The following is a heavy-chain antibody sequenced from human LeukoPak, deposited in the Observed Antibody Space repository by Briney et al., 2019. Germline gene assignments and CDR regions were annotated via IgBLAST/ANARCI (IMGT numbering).Heavy chain of an antibody. D-gene: IGHD2-2*03. Sequence: GGSLRLSCAASGFTFSSYAMHWVRQAPGKGLEWVAVISYDGSNKYDADSVKGRFTISRDNSKNTLYLQMNSLRAEDTAVYYCARETLSGYDYWGQGTLVTVSS. V-gene: IGHV3-30*14. CDR2: ISYDGSNK. CDR1: GFTFSSYA. CDR3: ARETLSGYDY. J-gene: IGHJ4*02.